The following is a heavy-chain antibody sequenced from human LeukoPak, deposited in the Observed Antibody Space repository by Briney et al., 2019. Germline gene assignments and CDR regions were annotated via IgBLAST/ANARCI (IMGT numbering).Heavy chain of an antibody. CDR1: GFTFSSYS. CDR2: ISSSSSYI. D-gene: IGHD3-16*02. V-gene: IGHV3-21*01. CDR3: ARDLYYDYVWGSYRRPFDY. Sequence: GGSLRLSCAASGFTFSSYSMNWVRQAPGKGLEWDSSISSSSSYIYYADSVKGRFTISRDNAKNSLYLQMNSLRAEDTAVYYCARDLYYDYVWGSYRRPFDYWGQGTLVTVSS. J-gene: IGHJ4*02.